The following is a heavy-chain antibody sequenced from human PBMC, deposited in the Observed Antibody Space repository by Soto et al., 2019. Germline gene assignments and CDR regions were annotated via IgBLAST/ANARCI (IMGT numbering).Heavy chain of an antibody. Sequence: QVQLVESGGGVVQPGGSLRLTCAASGFAFSRCGMHWVRQAPGKGLEWVALIWYDGSLKYYSASVKGRFTISRDNSKNTVYLQMNSLRPDDTAVYYCARAEAFRILTPSNWGQGALVTVSS. V-gene: IGHV3-33*01. CDR2: IWYDGSLK. CDR1: GFAFSRCG. D-gene: IGHD4-4*01. J-gene: IGHJ4*02. CDR3: ARAEAFRILTPSN.